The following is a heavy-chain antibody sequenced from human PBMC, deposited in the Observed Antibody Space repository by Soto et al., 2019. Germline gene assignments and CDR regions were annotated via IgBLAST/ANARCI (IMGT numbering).Heavy chain of an antibody. CDR1: GGTFSSYA. J-gene: IGHJ4*02. CDR3: ARSDIVLMVSARAHFDY. CDR2: IIPIFGTA. D-gene: IGHD2-8*01. Sequence: QVQLVQSGAEVKKPGSSVKVSCKASGGTFSSYAISWVRQAPGQGLEWMGGIIPIFGTANYAQKFQGRVTITADESTSTAYMKLSSLRSEDTAVYYCARSDIVLMVSARAHFDYWGQGTLVTVSS. V-gene: IGHV1-69*01.